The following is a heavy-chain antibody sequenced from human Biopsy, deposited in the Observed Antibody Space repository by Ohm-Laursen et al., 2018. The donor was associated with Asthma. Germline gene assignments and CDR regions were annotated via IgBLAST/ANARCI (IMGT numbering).Heavy chain of an antibody. CDR2: IPQGGAT. D-gene: IGHD2-8*01. CDR3: ASGPQWSGLDV. CDR1: RGSFRGYV. Sequence: GTLSLTCAYRGSFRGYVWTWIRQPPGKGLEWIGEIPQGGATTFNPSLKSRVTISIDPSKSQLSLRLTSVTAADTAVYYCASGPQWSGLDVWGQGTTVTVSS. V-gene: IGHV4-34*01. J-gene: IGHJ6*02.